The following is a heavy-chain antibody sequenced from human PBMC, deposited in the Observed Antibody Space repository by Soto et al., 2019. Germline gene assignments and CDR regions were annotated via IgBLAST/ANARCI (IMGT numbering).Heavy chain of an antibody. Sequence: SLKISCKGSGYSFTSYWIGWVRQMPGKGLEWMGIIYPGDSDTRYSPSFQGQVTISADKSISTAYLQWSSLKASDTAMYYCARQVIYGGNSVDAFDIWGQGTMVTVSS. CDR2: IYPGDSDT. V-gene: IGHV5-51*01. CDR1: GYSFTSYW. CDR3: ARQVIYGGNSVDAFDI. D-gene: IGHD2-21*02. J-gene: IGHJ3*02.